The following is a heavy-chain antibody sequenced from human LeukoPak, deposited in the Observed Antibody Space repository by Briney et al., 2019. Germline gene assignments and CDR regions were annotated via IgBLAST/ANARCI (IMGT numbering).Heavy chain of an antibody. V-gene: IGHV1-69*05. CDR1: GGTFSSYA. Sequence: SVKVSCKASGGTFSSYAISWVRQAPGQGLEWMGWIIHIFGTANYAQKFQGRVTITTDESTSTAYMELSSLRSEDTAVYYCARELSWAFDIWGQGTMVTVSS. CDR3: ARELSWAFDI. J-gene: IGHJ3*02. CDR2: IIHIFGTA. D-gene: IGHD3-16*02.